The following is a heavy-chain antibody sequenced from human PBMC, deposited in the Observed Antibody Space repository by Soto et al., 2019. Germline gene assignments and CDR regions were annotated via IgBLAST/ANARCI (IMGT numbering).Heavy chain of an antibody. CDR1: GHSFTDYW. CDR3: GERRLMGGIKGGGYYGMDV. D-gene: IGHD1-1*01. CDR2: IAPTDSYT. V-gene: IGHV5-10-1*01. J-gene: IGHJ6*02. Sequence: RGESLKISCKASGHSFTDYWISWVRQMPGKGLEWMARIAPTDSYTNHRPSSPGHVTIPADKSLTTAFLQGGGLKAWDGAMYYCGERRLMGGIKGGGYYGMDVWGQGTTVTVS.